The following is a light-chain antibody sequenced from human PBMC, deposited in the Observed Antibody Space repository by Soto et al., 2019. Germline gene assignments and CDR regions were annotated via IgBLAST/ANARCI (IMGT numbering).Light chain of an antibody. CDR3: QQGGNWPVN. CDR2: DAS. Sequence: IMLTHSPATRALSPGERATLSCSASQSVSSHSAWYQQKRGQAPRLLIYDASSRASGIPARFSGSGYGTDFTLTISSLEPEDFAVYYCQQGGNWPVNFGEGTRLEI. V-gene: IGKV3-11*01. J-gene: IGKJ5*01. CDR1: QSVSSH.